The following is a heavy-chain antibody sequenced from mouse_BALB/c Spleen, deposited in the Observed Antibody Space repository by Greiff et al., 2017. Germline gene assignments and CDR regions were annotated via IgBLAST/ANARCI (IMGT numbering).Heavy chain of an antibody. CDR1: GFTFTDYY. CDR3: ARDGYYSYYYAMDY. V-gene: IGHV7-3*02. D-gene: IGHD2-3*01. CDR2: IRNKANGYTT. J-gene: IGHJ4*01. Sequence: EVQGVESGGGLVQPGGSLRLSCATSGFTFTDYYMSWVRQPPGKALEWLGFIRNKANGYTTEYSASVKGRFTISRDNSQSILYLQMNTLRAEDSATYYCARDGYYSYYYAMDYWGQGTSVTVSS.